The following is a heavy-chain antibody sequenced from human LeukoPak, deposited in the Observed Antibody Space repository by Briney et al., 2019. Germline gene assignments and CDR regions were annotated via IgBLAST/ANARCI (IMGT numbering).Heavy chain of an antibody. Sequence: GGSLRLSCAASGFTFSSYGMHWVRQAPGKGLEWVAVISYDGSNKHYEDSVKGRFTISRDNSKNTLYLQMNSLRAEDTAVYYCAKDPSSGWYYLDYWGQGTLVTVSS. CDR2: ISYDGSNK. D-gene: IGHD6-19*01. CDR1: GFTFSSYG. CDR3: AKDPSSGWYYLDY. J-gene: IGHJ4*02. V-gene: IGHV3-30*18.